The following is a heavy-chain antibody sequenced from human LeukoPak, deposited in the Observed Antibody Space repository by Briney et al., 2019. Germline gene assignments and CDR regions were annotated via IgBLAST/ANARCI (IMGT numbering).Heavy chain of an antibody. J-gene: IGHJ6*02. CDR1: GGSFSGYY. V-gene: IGHV4-34*01. CDR3: ARNSIVTYYYYGMDV. Sequence: SETLSLTCAVYGGSFSGYYWSWIRQPPGKGLEWIGEINHSGSTNYNPSLKSRVTISVDTSKNQFSLKLSSVTAADTAVYYCARNSIVTYYYYGMDVWGQGTTVAVSS. CDR2: INHSGST. D-gene: IGHD2/OR15-2a*01.